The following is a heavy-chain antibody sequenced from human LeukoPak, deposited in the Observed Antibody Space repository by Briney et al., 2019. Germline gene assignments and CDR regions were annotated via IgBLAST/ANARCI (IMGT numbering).Heavy chain of an antibody. CDR2: IYFSGTT. D-gene: IGHD5-12*01. Sequence: SETLSLTCSVTGDSITSTSYHWAWIRQPPGKGREGFGSIYFSGTTNYHPSLQSRVTLSVDTSQKQSALLLSSVTGSDTAVYYCARQIRYTYDPNWFHPWSQGALVTVPT. CDR3: ARQIRYTYDPNWFHP. CDR1: GDSITSTSYH. V-gene: IGHV4-39*01. J-gene: IGHJ5*02.